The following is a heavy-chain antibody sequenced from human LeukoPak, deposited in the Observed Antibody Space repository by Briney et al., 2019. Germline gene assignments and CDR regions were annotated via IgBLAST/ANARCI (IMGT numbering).Heavy chain of an antibody. CDR2: IYYSGST. CDR1: GGSISSYY. V-gene: IGHV4-59*01. D-gene: IGHD6-13*01. Sequence: SETLSLTCSVSGGSISSYYWSWIRQPPGKGLEWIGYIYYSGSTNYNPSLKSRVTISVDTSKNQFSLKLSSVTAADTAVYYCAREGHSSSWYRGAFDIWGQGTMVTVSS. J-gene: IGHJ3*02. CDR3: AREGHSSSWYRGAFDI.